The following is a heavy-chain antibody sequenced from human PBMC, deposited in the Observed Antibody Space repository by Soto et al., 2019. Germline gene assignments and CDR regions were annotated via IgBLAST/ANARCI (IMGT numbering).Heavy chain of an antibody. CDR3: ARDIRGSYFDY. CDR1: GGSISSGDCY. V-gene: IGHV4-30-4*01. J-gene: IGHJ4*02. Sequence: QVQLQESGPGLVKPSETLSLTCTVSGGSISSGDCYWSWIRQPPGKGLEWIGYIYYSGSTYYNPSLKSPVTISVDTSKNQFSLKLSSVTAADTAVYYCARDIRGSYFDYWGQGTLVTVSS. CDR2: IYYSGST. D-gene: IGHD3-16*01.